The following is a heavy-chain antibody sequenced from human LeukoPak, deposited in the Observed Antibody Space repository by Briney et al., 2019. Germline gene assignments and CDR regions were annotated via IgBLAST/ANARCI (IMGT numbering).Heavy chain of an antibody. CDR3: ARGSGSYGSNMDV. V-gene: IGHV4-59*01. Sequence: SETLSLTCAVSGASISSLYWNWIRQPPGKGLEYIGYMYYDGSTNYNPSLKSRVTISKDTSKNQFSLKLTSVTVADTAVYYCARGSGSYGSNMDVWGKGTTVTISS. D-gene: IGHD3-10*01. CDR2: MYYDGST. CDR1: GASISSLY. J-gene: IGHJ6*03.